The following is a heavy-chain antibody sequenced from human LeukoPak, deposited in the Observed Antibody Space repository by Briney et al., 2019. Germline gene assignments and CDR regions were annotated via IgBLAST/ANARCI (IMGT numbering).Heavy chain of an antibody. Sequence: VASVKVSCKASGGTFSSYAISWVRQAPGQGLEWMGGIIPIFGTANYAQKFQGRDTITTDESTSTAYMELSSLRSEDTAVYYCARGSAFYDSSGYLSYYSDYWGQGTLVTVSS. CDR2: IIPIFGTA. CDR3: ARGSAFYDSSGYLSYYSDY. CDR1: GGTFSSYA. D-gene: IGHD3-22*01. J-gene: IGHJ4*02. V-gene: IGHV1-69*05.